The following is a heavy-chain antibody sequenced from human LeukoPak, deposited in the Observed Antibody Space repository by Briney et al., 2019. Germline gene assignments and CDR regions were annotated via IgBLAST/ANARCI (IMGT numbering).Heavy chain of an antibody. J-gene: IGHJ4*02. V-gene: IGHV4-34*01. CDR1: GGSFSGYY. CDR3: VRKGDSSGLGY. D-gene: IGHD2-15*01. Sequence: SETLSLTCAVYGGSFSGYYWSWIRQPPGKGLEWIGEINHSGSTNYNPSLKSRVTISVDTSKNQFSLKLSSVTAADTAVYYCVRKGDSSGLGYWGQGTLVSVSS. CDR2: INHSGST.